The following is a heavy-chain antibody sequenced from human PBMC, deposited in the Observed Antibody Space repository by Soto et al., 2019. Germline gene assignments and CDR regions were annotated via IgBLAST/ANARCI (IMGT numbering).Heavy chain of an antibody. CDR1: GGTFSSYA. V-gene: IGHV1-69*01. CDR2: IIPIFGTA. Sequence: QVQLVQSGAEVKKPGSSVKVSCKASGGTFSSYAISWVRQAPGQGLEWMGGIIPIFGTANYAQKFQGRVTITADESASTAYMELSSLRSEDTAAYYCAREVPAAKHKLYYYYGMDVWGRGTTVTVSS. D-gene: IGHD2-2*01. CDR3: AREVPAAKHKLYYYYGMDV. J-gene: IGHJ6*02.